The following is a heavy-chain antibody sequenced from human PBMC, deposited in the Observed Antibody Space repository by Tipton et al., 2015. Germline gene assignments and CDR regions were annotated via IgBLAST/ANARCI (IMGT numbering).Heavy chain of an antibody. D-gene: IGHD3-9*01. Sequence: TLSLTCTVSGGSIDSYYWSWIRQPPGKRLEWIGSISHSGNTYYNPSLKSRVTMSRDTSKNQFSLKLTSVTAADTAVYYCACQDYDILTRDYQTVDYWGQGTLVTVSS. J-gene: IGHJ4*02. V-gene: IGHV4-59*04. CDR1: GGSIDSYY. CDR3: ACQDYDILTRDYQTVDY. CDR2: ISHSGNT.